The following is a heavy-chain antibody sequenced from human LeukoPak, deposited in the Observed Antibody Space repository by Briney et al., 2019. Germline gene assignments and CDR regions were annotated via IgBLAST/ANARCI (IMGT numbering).Heavy chain of an antibody. D-gene: IGHD3-22*01. CDR2: IYTSGST. CDR3: ARGQYYYDSSGYYYFDY. CDR1: GGSIRSYY. Sequence: SETLSLTCTGSGGSIRSYYWSWIRQPAGKGLEWIGRIYTSGSTNYNPSPKSRVTMSVDTSKNQFSLKLSSVTAADTAVYYCARGQYYYDSSGYYYFDYWGQGTLVTVSS. J-gene: IGHJ4*02. V-gene: IGHV4-4*07.